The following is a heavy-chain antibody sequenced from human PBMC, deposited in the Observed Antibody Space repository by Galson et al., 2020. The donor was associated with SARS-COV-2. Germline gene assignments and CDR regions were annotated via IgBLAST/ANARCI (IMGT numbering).Heavy chain of an antibody. CDR1: GGSFSGYY. D-gene: IGHD3-10*01. V-gene: IGHV4-34*01. J-gene: IGHJ6*02. CDR3: ARGRVGYGSGIGAYYYYGMDV. Sequence: SETLSLTCAVYGGSFSGYYWRWIRQPPGKGLEWIGEINHSGSTNYNPSLKSRVTITVDTSKNQFSLKLSSVTAADTAVYYCARGRVGYGSGIGAYYYYGMDVWGQGTTVTVSS. CDR2: INHSGST.